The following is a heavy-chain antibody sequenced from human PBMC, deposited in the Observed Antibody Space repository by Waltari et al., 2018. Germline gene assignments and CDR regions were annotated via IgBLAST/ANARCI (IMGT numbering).Heavy chain of an antibody. D-gene: IGHD2-2*01. CDR3: ARAIVVVPAAMLVHFDP. Sequence: QVQLQESGPGLVKPSQTLSLTCTVSGGSISSGDYYWSWIRQPPGKGLEWIGYIYYSGSTYYNPSLKSRVTIAVDTSKNQFSLKLSSVTAADTAVYYCARAIVVVPAAMLVHFDPWGQGTLVTVSS. V-gene: IGHV4-30-4*08. J-gene: IGHJ5*02. CDR2: IYYSGST. CDR1: GGSISSGDYY.